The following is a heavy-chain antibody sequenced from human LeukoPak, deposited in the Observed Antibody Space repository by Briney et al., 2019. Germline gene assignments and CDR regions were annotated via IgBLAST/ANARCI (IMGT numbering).Heavy chain of an antibody. CDR2: IWYDGSNK. D-gene: IGHD6-13*01. CDR3: ARDSSPYSSSWYNWFDP. J-gene: IGHJ5*02. CDR1: GFTFSSYG. V-gene: IGHV3-33*01. Sequence: PGGSLRLSCAAYGFTFSSYGMHWVRQAPGKGLEWVAVIWYDGSNKYYADSVKGRFTISRDNSKNTLYLQMNSLRAEDTAVYYCARDSSPYSSSWYNWFDPWGQGTLVTVSS.